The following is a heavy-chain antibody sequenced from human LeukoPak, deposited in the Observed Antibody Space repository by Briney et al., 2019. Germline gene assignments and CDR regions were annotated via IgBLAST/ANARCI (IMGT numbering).Heavy chain of an antibody. CDR1: GFTFSSYA. V-gene: IGHV3-30*04. D-gene: IGHD5-12*01. CDR2: ISYDGSNK. J-gene: IGHJ4*02. CDR3: ARDPGTGRFGYSGYDYGDYFDY. Sequence: PGRSLRLSCAASGFTFSSYAIHWVRQAPGKGPEWVAVISYDGSNKYYADSVKGRFTISRDNSKNTLYLQMSSLRAEDTAVYYCARDPGTGRFGYSGYDYGDYFDYWGQGTLVTVSS.